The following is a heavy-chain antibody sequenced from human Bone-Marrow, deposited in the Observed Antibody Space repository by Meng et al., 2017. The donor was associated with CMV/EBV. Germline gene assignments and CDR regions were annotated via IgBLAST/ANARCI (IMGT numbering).Heavy chain of an antibody. CDR3: AKGTYSSGWCDC. CDR1: GFTFSSYS. D-gene: IGHD6-19*01. Sequence: GESLKISCAASGFTFSSYSMNWVRQAPGKGLEWVSSISSSSSYIYYADSVKGRFTISRDNAKNSLYLQMNSLRAEGTAIYYCAKGTYSSGWCDCWGQGTLVTVSS. CDR2: ISSSSSYI. J-gene: IGHJ5*01. V-gene: IGHV3-21*01.